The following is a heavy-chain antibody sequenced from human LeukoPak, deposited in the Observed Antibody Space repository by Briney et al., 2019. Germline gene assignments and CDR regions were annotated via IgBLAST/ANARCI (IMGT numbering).Heavy chain of an antibody. D-gene: IGHD6-19*01. CDR3: SNGRASSGTLQHDY. CDR1: GFTFSSYG. J-gene: IGHJ4*02. V-gene: IGHV3-23*01. Sequence: AGGSLRLSCAASGFTFSSYGMSWVRQAPGKGLEWVSAISGSGGSTYYPDSVKGRFTISRDNSKNTLYLQMNSLRAEGTALYYCSNGRASSGTLQHDYWGQGTLVTVSS. CDR2: ISGSGGST.